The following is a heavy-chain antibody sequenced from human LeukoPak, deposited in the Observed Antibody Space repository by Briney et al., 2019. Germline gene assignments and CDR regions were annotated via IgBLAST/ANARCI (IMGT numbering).Heavy chain of an antibody. CDR1: GGTFSSYA. CDR3: ATPGPHYDILTGSYYYYMDV. CDR2: IIPIFGTA. D-gene: IGHD3-9*01. Sequence: SVKVSCKASGGTFSSYAISWVRQAPGQGLEWMGGIIPIFGTANYAQKFQGRVTIATDESTSTAYMELSSLRSEDTAVYYCATPGPHYDILTGSYYYYMDVWGKGTTVTVSS. J-gene: IGHJ6*03. V-gene: IGHV1-69*05.